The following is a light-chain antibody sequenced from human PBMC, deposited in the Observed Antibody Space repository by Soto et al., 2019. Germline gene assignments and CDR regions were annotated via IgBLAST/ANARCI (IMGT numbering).Light chain of an antibody. CDR1: QDISNY. V-gene: IGKV1-16*01. Sequence: DIQMTQSPSSLSASVGDRVTITCRASQDISNYLAWFQQKPGNAPKSLIYAASSLRSGVPSRFSGSGSGTDFTLTISSLQPEDFATYHCQQVDSYPLTFGGGTKLEIK. J-gene: IGKJ4*01. CDR3: QQVDSYPLT. CDR2: AAS.